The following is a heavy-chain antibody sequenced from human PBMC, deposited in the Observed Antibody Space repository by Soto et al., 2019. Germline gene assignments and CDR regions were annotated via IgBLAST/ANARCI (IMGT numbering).Heavy chain of an antibody. CDR1: GGTFSSYA. CDR3: ERGSDYYDSSGPYGAFDI. Sequence: QVQLVQSGAEVKKPGSSVKVSCKASGGTFSSYAISWVRQAPGQGLEWMGGIIPIFGTANYAQKFQGRVTITADKSTSTAYMELSSLRSEDTAVYYCERGSDYYDSSGPYGAFDIWGQGTMVTVSS. D-gene: IGHD3-22*01. CDR2: IIPIFGTA. J-gene: IGHJ3*02. V-gene: IGHV1-69*06.